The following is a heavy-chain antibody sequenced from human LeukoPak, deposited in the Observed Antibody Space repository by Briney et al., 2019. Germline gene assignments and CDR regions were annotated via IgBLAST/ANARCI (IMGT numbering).Heavy chain of an antibody. D-gene: IGHD2-15*01. V-gene: IGHV3-30*18. CDR2: ISYDGSKK. J-gene: IGHJ4*02. CDR1: GFTFSSYG. Sequence: GGSLRLSCAASGFTFSSYGMHWVRQAPGKGLEWVAVISYDGSKKYYADSVKGRFTISRDSSKNTLYLQMNSLRAGDAAVYYCAKAPVTTCSGAYCYPFDYWSQGTLVTVSS. CDR3: AKAPVTTCSGAYCYPFDY.